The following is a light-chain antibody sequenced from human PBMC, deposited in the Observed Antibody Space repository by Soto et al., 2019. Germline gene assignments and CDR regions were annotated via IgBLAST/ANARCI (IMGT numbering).Light chain of an antibody. J-gene: IGLJ1*01. CDR1: SSDVGGYNY. CDR3: SSYTTTNTHV. CDR2: DVS. Sequence: QSALTQRASVSGSPGQSITISCTGTSSDVGGYNYVSWYQQYPGKAPKLMIYDVSDRPSGVSNRFSGSKSGNTASLTISGLQAEDEADYYCSSYTTTNTHVFGSGTKLTVL. V-gene: IGLV2-14*03.